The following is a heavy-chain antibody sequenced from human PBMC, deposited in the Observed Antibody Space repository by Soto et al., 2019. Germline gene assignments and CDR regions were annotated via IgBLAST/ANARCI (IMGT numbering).Heavy chain of an antibody. CDR1: GGSISSSIYF. V-gene: IGHV4-39*01. J-gene: IGHJ6*02. CDR3: ARHGRGNDVVKYYYYGMDV. CDR2: MYSSGTT. Sequence: QLQLQESGPGLVTPSETLSLTCAVSGGSISSSIYFWGWIRQPPGEGLAWIGSMYSSGTTSYNPSLKTRVSIYIDTAKNQFSLRLSSVTAADTAVYYCARHGRGNDVVKYYYYGMDVWGQGTTVTVSS. D-gene: IGHD2-15*01.